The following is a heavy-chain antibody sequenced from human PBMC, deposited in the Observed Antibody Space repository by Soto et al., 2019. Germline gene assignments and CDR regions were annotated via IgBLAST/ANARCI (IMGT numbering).Heavy chain of an antibody. CDR3: ASRYGGNFDY. V-gene: IGHV4-59*01. D-gene: IGHD1-26*01. J-gene: IGHJ4*02. CDR2: SYYSGST. Sequence: QVQLQESGPGLVKPSETLSLTCTVSGGSISSYYWCWIRQPPGQGLELIGYSYYSGSTNYNPSLKSRVTISVDTSKNPSAQQLCSVPAADTAVYYCASRYGGNFDYWGQGTLVTVSS. CDR1: GGSISSYY.